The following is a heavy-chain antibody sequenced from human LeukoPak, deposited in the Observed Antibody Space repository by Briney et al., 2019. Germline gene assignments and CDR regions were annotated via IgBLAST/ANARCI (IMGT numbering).Heavy chain of an antibody. Sequence: GGSLRLSCAASGFTFSSYGMHWVRQAPGKGLEWVAVVSYDGSDKYYADSVKGRFTISGDNSKKTLYLQMNSLRAEDTAVYYCAKYQSSPPYYYYGMDVWGQGTTVTVSS. J-gene: IGHJ6*02. CDR2: VSYDGSDK. V-gene: IGHV3-30*18. CDR3: AKYQSSPPYYYYGMDV. CDR1: GFTFSSYG. D-gene: IGHD3-10*01.